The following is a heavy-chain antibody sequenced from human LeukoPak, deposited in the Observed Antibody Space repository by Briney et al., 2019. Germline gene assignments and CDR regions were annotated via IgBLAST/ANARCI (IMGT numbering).Heavy chain of an antibody. Sequence: GGSLRLSCAASGFTFSDSWMSWVRQAPGKGLEWVANMNQDGSAKGYVDSVKGRFTISRDNARNSLYLQMSSLRPEDTAVYYCATYTHWVAGDVWGQGTTVTVYS. D-gene: IGHD3-16*01. CDR2: MNQDGSAK. CDR1: GFTFSDSW. CDR3: ATYTHWVAGDV. V-gene: IGHV3-7*01. J-gene: IGHJ6*02.